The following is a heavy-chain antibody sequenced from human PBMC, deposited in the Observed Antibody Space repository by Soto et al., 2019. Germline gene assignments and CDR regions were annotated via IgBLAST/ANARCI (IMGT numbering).Heavy chain of an antibody. CDR3: ARGWQRGTGTYDY. Sequence: QVQLQESGPGLVKPSQTLSLTCAVSGASLSSVGYYWHWIRQHPGKGLEWLGYILDSGTTYYRPSLKSRLAISADTSNNQFSLRLTSVTAADTAVYYCARGWQRGTGTYDYWGQGTLVTVSS. CDR1: GASLSSVGYY. J-gene: IGHJ4*02. D-gene: IGHD1-1*01. CDR2: ILDSGTT. V-gene: IGHV4-31*11.